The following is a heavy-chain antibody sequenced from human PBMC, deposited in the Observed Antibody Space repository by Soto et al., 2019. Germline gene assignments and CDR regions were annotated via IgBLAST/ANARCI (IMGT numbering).Heavy chain of an antibody. CDR1: GYSFTSYW. Sequence: PGESLKISCKGSGYSFTSYWIGWVRQMPGKGLEWMGIIYPGDSDTRYSPSFQGQVTISADKSISTAYLQWSSLKASDTAMYYCARLWVVDTAMGPFDYWGQGTLVTVSS. D-gene: IGHD5-18*01. CDR2: IYPGDSDT. J-gene: IGHJ4*02. V-gene: IGHV5-51*01. CDR3: ARLWVVDTAMGPFDY.